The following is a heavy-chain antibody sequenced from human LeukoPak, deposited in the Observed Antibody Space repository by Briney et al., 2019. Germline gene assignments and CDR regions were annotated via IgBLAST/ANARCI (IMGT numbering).Heavy chain of an antibody. J-gene: IGHJ4*02. CDR1: GGSISSYY. Sequence: PSETLSLTCTVSGGSISSYYWSWIRQPPGKGLEWIGYIYYSGSTNYNPSLKSRVTISVDTSKNQFSLKLSSVTAADTAVYYCASDGGNYYGSSGCYYLGYWGQGTLVTVSS. CDR3: ASDGGNYYGSSGCYYLGY. CDR2: IYYSGST. V-gene: IGHV4-59*01. D-gene: IGHD3-22*01.